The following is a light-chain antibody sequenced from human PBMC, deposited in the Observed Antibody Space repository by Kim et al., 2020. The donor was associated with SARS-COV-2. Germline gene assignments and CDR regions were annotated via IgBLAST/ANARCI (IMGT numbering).Light chain of an antibody. J-gene: IGLJ3*02. CDR3: VLYVGSGIWV. CDR1: SGRVSTSNH. CDR2: NTD. Sequence: GRTITRTVAWSSGRVSTSNHPSWYQQTPGQAPRTLVYNTDTRSSGVPDRFSGCILGDKAALFITGGQADDEADYYCVLYVGSGIWVFGGGTQLTVL. V-gene: IGLV8-61*01.